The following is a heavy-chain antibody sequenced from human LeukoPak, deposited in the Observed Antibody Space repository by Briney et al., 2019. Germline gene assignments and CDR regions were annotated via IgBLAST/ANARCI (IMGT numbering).Heavy chain of an antibody. Sequence: GGSLRLSCEVSGFTFSSYSLNRVRQAPGKGLEWVSYISSSGSTIYYADSVKGRFTISRDSANNALWLQMNSLRVEDMAVYYCARDSFGDYAIDSWGQGTLVIVSS. D-gene: IGHD4-17*01. CDR3: ARDSFGDYAIDS. J-gene: IGHJ4*02. CDR1: GFTFSSYS. CDR2: ISSSGSTI. V-gene: IGHV3-48*04.